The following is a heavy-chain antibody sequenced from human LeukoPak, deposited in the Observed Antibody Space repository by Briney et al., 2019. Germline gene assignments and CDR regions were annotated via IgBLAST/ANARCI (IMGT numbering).Heavy chain of an antibody. CDR2: IYYSGST. Sequence: SETLSLTCTVSGGPISSYYWSWIRQPPGKGLEWIGYIYYSGSTNYNPSLKSRVTISVDTSKNQFSLKLSSVTAADTAVYYCARRRGLYGSGSYYRKKEYYFDYWGQGTLVTVSS. V-gene: IGHV4-59*12. D-gene: IGHD3-10*01. CDR3: ARRRGLYGSGSYYRKKEYYFDY. J-gene: IGHJ4*02. CDR1: GGPISSYY.